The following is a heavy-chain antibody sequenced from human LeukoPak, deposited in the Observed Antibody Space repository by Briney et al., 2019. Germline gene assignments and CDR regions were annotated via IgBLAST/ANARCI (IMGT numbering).Heavy chain of an antibody. CDR2: INSDGGST. Sequence: GGSLRLSCAASGFTFSSYWMHWVRQAPGKGLVWVSRINSDGGSTSYADSVKGRFTISRDNAKDTLYLQMNSLRAEDTAVYYCARDLSPVVRASPMGYWGQGTLVTVSS. CDR3: ARDLSPVVRASPMGY. J-gene: IGHJ4*02. V-gene: IGHV3-74*01. CDR1: GFTFSSYW. D-gene: IGHD3-10*01.